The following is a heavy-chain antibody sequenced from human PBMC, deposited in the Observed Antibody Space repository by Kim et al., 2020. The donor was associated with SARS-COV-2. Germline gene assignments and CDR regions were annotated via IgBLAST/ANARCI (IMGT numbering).Heavy chain of an antibody. Sequence: SETLSLTCAVYGGSFSGYYWSWIRQPPGKGLEWIGEINHSGSTNYNQSLKSRVTISVDTSKNQFSLKLSSVTAADTAVYYCARGTRQWLVRGPYYYYMDV. CDR2: INHSGST. J-gene: IGHJ6*03. CDR3: ARGTRQWLVRGPYYYYMDV. CDR1: GGSFSGYY. D-gene: IGHD6-19*01. V-gene: IGHV4-34*01.